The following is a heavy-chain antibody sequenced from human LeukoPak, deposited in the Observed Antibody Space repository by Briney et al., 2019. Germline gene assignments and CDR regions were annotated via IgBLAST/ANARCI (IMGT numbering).Heavy chain of an antibody. CDR3: VRGHSGYYYWDY. Sequence: GGPLRLSGAASGFTVSSNYMSWVGQAPGKGREGFSVIYSGGSTYYADSVKGRFTISRDNSKNTLYLQMNSLRAEDTAVYYCVRGHSGYYYWDYWGQGTLVTVSS. D-gene: IGHD3-22*01. CDR2: IYSGGST. V-gene: IGHV3-53*01. J-gene: IGHJ4*02. CDR1: GFTVSSNY.